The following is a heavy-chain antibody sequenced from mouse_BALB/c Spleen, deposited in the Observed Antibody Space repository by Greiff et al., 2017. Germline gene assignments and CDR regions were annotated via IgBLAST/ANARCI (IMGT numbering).Heavy chain of an antibody. J-gene: IGHJ4*01. CDR1: GFTFSSYA. V-gene: IGHV5-6-5*01. CDR2: ISSGGST. Sequence: EVHLVESGGGLVKPGGSLKLSCAASGFTFSSYAMSWVRQTPEKRLEWVASISSGGSTYNPDSVKGRFAISRDNARNILYLQMSSLRSEDTAMYYCARGRNYYGSSCALGYWGPGTSVTVSS. CDR3: ARGRNYYGSSCALGY. D-gene: IGHD1-1*01.